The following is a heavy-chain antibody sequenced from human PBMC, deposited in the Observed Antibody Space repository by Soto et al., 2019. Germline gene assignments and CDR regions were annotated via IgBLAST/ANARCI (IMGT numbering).Heavy chain of an antibody. CDR1: GFTCRSYW. D-gene: IGHD2-2*01. V-gene: IGHV3-7*01. CDR3: ARAGSSSNCYVFDY. J-gene: IGHJ4*02. CDR2: IRQDGSEK. Sequence: EVQVVESGGGLVQPGGSLRLSCAASGFTCRSYWMSWVRQAPGKGLEWVANIRQDGSEKQYVDSVKGRFTISRDNVKNSLYLQMNSLRAEDTAVYYCARAGSSSNCYVFDYWGRGILVSVSS.